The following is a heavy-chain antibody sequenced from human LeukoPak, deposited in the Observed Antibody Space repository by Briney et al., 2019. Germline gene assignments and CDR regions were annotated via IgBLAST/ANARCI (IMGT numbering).Heavy chain of an antibody. D-gene: IGHD3-3*01. CDR1: GGSFSGYY. J-gene: IGHJ4*02. CDR3: ARGIGTIFGVVITDYFDY. V-gene: IGHV4-34*01. CDR2: INHSGST. Sequence: TTSETLSLTCAVYGGSFSGYYWSGIRQPPGKGLEWIGEINHSGSTNYNPSLKSRVTISVDTSKNQFSLKLSSVTAADTAVYYCARGIGTIFGVVITDYFDYWGQGTLVTVSS.